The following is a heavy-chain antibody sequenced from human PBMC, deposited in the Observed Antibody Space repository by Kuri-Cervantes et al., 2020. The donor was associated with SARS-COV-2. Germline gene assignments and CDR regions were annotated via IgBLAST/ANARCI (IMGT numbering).Heavy chain of an antibody. Sequence: SVKVSCKASGGTFSSYAISWVRQAPGQGLEWMGRIIPVIGSTHYAQKFQGRVTITADTSTNTAFMEVRRLRSEDTALYYCASAPSLYNDFWSGNSFSWGRGSLVTVSS. CDR3: ASAPSLYNDFWSGNSFS. CDR1: GGTFSSYA. D-gene: IGHD3-3*01. J-gene: IGHJ2*01. CDR2: IIPVIGST. V-gene: IGHV1-69*04.